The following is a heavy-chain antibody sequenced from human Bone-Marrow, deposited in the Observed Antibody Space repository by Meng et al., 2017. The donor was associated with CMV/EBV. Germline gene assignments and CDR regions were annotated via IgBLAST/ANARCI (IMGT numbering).Heavy chain of an antibody. Sequence: ASVKVSCKASGYTFTGYYMHWVRQAPGQGLEWMGWNSAYNGNTNYAQKLQGRVTMTTDTSTSTAYMELRSLRSDDTAVYYCARGLPGVVVPAAPLTYYYGMDVWGQGTTVTVSS. CDR3: ARGLPGVVVPAAPLTYYYGMDV. CDR2: NSAYNGNT. J-gene: IGHJ6*02. D-gene: IGHD2-2*01. V-gene: IGHV1-18*04. CDR1: GYTFTGYY.